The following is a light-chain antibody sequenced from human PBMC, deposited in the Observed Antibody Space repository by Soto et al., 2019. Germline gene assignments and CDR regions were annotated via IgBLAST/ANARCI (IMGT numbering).Light chain of an antibody. CDR1: QSVGTQ. Sequence: EIVMTQSPATLSVSPGERATLSCRASQSVGTQLAWYQLKPGQTPRLLIFGASTRATGIPARFSGSGSGSEFTLTISSLQSEDFAVYSGQQYIVWPLVTFGGGTKVDIK. J-gene: IGKJ4*01. V-gene: IGKV3-15*01. CDR3: QQYIVWPLVT. CDR2: GAS.